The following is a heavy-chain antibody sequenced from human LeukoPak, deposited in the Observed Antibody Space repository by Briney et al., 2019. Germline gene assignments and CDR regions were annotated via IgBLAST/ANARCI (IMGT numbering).Heavy chain of an antibody. CDR2: ISYSGST. V-gene: IGHV4-59*12. Sequence: PSETLSLTCTVSGDSISSSYWSWIRQPPGKGLEWIGYISYSGSTSSNPSLKSRVTISVDKSKNQFSLKLSSVTAADTAVYYCARGLFIGRFDYWGQGTLVTVSS. D-gene: IGHD3-16*02. J-gene: IGHJ4*02. CDR1: GDSISSSY. CDR3: ARGLFIGRFDY.